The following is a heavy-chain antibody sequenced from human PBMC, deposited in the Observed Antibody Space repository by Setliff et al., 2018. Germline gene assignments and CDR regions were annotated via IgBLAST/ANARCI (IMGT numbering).Heavy chain of an antibody. CDR1: GGSISSSSYY. Sequence: SETLSLTCTVSGGSISSSSYYWGWIRQPPGKGLEWIGSIYYSGSTYYNPSLKSRVTISVDTSKNQFSLKLSSVTAADTAVYYCARDCFSASSPNWFDPWGQGTQVTVSS. V-gene: IGHV4-39*07. CDR3: ARDCFSASSPNWFDP. D-gene: IGHD2-21*01. CDR2: IYYSGST. J-gene: IGHJ5*02.